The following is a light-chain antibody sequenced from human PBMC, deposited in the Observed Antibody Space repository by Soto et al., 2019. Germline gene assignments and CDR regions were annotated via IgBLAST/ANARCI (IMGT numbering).Light chain of an antibody. V-gene: IGKV1-5*01. CDR1: QSVDIL. CDR3: QQYNRYWT. CDR2: DAS. J-gene: IGKJ1*01. Sequence: DIQMTESPSTLSASIGDRVTITFRSSQSVDILLAWYQQKPGKAPRLLIYDASILESGVPSRFSGSGSETEFTLSISSLQPDDFATYYCQQYNRYWTFGQGTKVDIK.